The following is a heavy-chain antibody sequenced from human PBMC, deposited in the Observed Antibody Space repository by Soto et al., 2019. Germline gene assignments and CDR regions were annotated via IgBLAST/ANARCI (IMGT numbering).Heavy chain of an antibody. CDR2: IDPSDSYT. Sequence: GESLKISCKGSGYSFTSYWISWVRQMPGKGLEWMGRIDPSDSYTNYSPSFQGHVTIPADKSISTAYLQWSSLKASDTAMYYCARRTYDILTGSYYFDYWGQGTLVTVSS. V-gene: IGHV5-10-1*01. D-gene: IGHD3-9*01. CDR1: GYSFTSYW. CDR3: ARRTYDILTGSYYFDY. J-gene: IGHJ4*02.